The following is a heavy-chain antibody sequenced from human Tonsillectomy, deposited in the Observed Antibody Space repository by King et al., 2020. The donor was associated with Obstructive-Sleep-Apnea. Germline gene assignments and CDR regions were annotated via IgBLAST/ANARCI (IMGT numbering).Heavy chain of an antibody. CDR3: AKANSNIFGGLIVNYYYGMDV. J-gene: IGHJ6*02. CDR1: GFTFSSNA. CDR2: IGGSGGST. V-gene: IGHV3-23*04. D-gene: IGHD3-16*02. Sequence: VQLVESWGGLVQPGGSLRLSCAASGFTFSSNAMNWVRQAPGKGLEWLSAIGGSGGSTYYADSVKGRFTISRDNSKNTLYLQMNSLRAEDPAVYFFAKANSNIFGGLIVNYYYGMDVWGQGTTVTVSS.